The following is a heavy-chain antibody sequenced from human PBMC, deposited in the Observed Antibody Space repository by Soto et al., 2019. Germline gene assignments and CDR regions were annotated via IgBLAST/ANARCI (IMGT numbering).Heavy chain of an antibody. CDR3: ATSYSSGWWFDY. CDR2: IYYSGST. CDR1: GYSISSSNW. V-gene: IGHV4-28*01. D-gene: IGHD6-19*01. Sequence: QVQLQESGPGLVKPSDTLSLTCAVSGYSISSSNWWGWIRQPPGKGLEWIGYIYYSGSTYYNPSLKSRVTLSVDTSKNPFSLQLSSVAAVDTAVYYCATSYSSGWWFDYWGQGTLVTVSS. J-gene: IGHJ4*02.